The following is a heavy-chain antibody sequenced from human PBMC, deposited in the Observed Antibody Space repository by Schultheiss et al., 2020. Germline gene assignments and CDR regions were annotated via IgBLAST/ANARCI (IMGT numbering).Heavy chain of an antibody. CDR3: AKDSGYDPDVDY. CDR2: IGTAGDT. CDR1: GFTFSSYA. Sequence: GGSLRLSCAASGFTFSSYAMSWVRQATGKGLEWVSAIGTAGDTYYPGSVKGRFTISRDNSKNTLYLQMNSLRAEDTAVYYCAKDSGYDPDVDYWGQGTLVTVSS. V-gene: IGHV3-23*01. J-gene: IGHJ4*02. D-gene: IGHD5-12*01.